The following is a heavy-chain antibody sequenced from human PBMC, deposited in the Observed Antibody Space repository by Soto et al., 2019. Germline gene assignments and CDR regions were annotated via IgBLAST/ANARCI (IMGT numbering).Heavy chain of an antibody. CDR1: GFTFDDHG. CDR2: ISWNSGTI. V-gene: IGHV3-9*01. J-gene: IGHJ4*02. Sequence: EVQLVESGGGLVQPGRSLRLSCAASGFTFDDHGMHWVRQAPGKGLEWVSGISWNSGTIGYADSVKGRFTISRDNAKNSLYLQMNSLRPEGSALYYCAKQYGAQTSSGWDYWGQGTLVTVSS. CDR3: AKQYGAQTSSGWDY. D-gene: IGHD6-19*01.